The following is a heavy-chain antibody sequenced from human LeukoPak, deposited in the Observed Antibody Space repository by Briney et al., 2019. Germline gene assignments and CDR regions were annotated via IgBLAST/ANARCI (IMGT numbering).Heavy chain of an antibody. V-gene: IGHV1-69*02. Sequence: SVKVSCKASGGTFSSYTTSWVRQAPGQGLEWMGRIIPILGIANYAQKFQGRVTITADKSTSTAYMEPSSLRSEDTAVYYCARALRDGYNFSDYWGQGTLVTVSS. D-gene: IGHD5-24*01. CDR1: GGTFSSYT. CDR2: IIPILGIA. J-gene: IGHJ4*02. CDR3: ARALRDGYNFSDY.